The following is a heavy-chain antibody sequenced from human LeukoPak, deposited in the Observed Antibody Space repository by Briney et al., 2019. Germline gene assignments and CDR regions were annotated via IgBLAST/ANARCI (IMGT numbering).Heavy chain of an antibody. CDR3: AKYSPYSSGWSYFDH. Sequence: AGGSLRLSCAASGSTFSSYAMSWVRQAPGKGLEWVSTISGSVYYADSVKGRFTISRDNSKNTLYLQMNSLSADDTAVYYCAKYSPYSSGWSYFDHWGQGTLVTVSS. V-gene: IGHV3-23*01. J-gene: IGHJ4*02. CDR1: GSTFSSYA. CDR2: ISGSV. D-gene: IGHD6-19*01.